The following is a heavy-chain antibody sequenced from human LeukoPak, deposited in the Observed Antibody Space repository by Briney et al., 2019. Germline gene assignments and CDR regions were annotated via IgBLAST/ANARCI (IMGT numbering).Heavy chain of an antibody. CDR2: IKQDGSEK. Sequence: GGSLRLSCAASGFTFNSNWMSWVRQAPGKGLEWVANIKQDGSEKYYVDSVEGRFTISRDNAKNSLSLQMSSLRAEDTAVYYCARDKYYDRYFDSWGQGTLVTVSS. V-gene: IGHV3-7*01. D-gene: IGHD3-22*01. J-gene: IGHJ4*02. CDR1: GFTFNSNW. CDR3: ARDKYYDRYFDS.